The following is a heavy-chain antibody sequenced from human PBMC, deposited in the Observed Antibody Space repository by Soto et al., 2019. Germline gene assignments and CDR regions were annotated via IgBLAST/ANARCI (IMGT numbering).Heavy chain of an antibody. J-gene: IGHJ4*02. D-gene: IGHD2-2*02. V-gene: IGHV3-48*03. CDR3: ARDGPGYCSSTSCYTPRKFDY. CDR2: ISSSGSTI. Sequence: GGSLRLSCAASGFTFSSYEMNWVRQAPGKGLEWVSYISSSGSTIYYADSVKGRFTISRDNAKNSLYLQMNSLRAEDTAVYYCARDGPGYCSSTSCYTPRKFDYWGQGTLVTVSS. CDR1: GFTFSSYE.